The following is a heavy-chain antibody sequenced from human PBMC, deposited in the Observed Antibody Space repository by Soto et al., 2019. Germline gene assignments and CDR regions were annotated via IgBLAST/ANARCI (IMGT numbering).Heavy chain of an antibody. Sequence: SGKLCCKSSVGPYRRYAISWVRQAPGQGLEWSGGIIPIFGTANYAQKFQGRVTITADKSTSTAYMELSRLRSEETAVYYCARKGVAAAGTMSFYYYYYGMDVWGQGTTVTGSS. V-gene: IGHV1-69*06. J-gene: IGHJ6*02. D-gene: IGHD6-13*01. CDR1: VGPYRRYA. CDR3: ARKGVAAAGTMSFYYYYYGMDV. CDR2: IIPIFGTA.